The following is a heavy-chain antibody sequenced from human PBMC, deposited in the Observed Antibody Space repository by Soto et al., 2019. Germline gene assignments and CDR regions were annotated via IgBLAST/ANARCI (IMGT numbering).Heavy chain of an antibody. D-gene: IGHD5-12*01. CDR3: ARGLEMAPFAFDI. CDR2: IIPILGIA. CDR1: GGTFSSYT. J-gene: IGHJ3*02. Sequence: QVQLVQSGAEVKKPGSSVKVSCKASGGTFSSYTISWVRQAPGQGLEWMGRIIPILGIANYAQTFQGRVTITADKATSTADLELSSLRSEDTAVYYCARGLEMAPFAFDIWGQGTLVTVSS. V-gene: IGHV1-69*02.